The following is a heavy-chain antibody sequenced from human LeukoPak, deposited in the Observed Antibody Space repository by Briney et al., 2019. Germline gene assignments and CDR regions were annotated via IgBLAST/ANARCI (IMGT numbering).Heavy chain of an antibody. CDR2: IYYSGST. CDR3: ARERPVSYSSSWYRDY. J-gene: IGHJ4*02. V-gene: IGHV4-30-4*01. Sequence: SETLSLTCTVSGGSISSGDYYWGWIRQPPGKGLEWIGYIYYSGSTYYNPSLKSRVTISVDTSKNQFSLKLSSVTAADTAVYYCARERPVSYSSSWYRDYWGQGTLVTVSS. CDR1: GGSISSGDYY. D-gene: IGHD6-13*01.